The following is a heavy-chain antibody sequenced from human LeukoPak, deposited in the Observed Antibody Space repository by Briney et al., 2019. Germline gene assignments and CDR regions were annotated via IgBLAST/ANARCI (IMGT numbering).Heavy chain of an antibody. CDR3: ARASTVTGDWYFDI. D-gene: IGHD2-21*02. J-gene: IGHJ2*01. CDR1: GYSFANYW. V-gene: IGHV5-10-1*01. CDR2: INPSESYA. Sequence: GESLKISCEGSGYSFANYWIAWVRQMPGKGLEWMGWINPSESYAVYSPSFQGHVTISADQSINTAYLHWSSLQASDTAMYYCARASTVTGDWYFDIWGGGTLLTVSS.